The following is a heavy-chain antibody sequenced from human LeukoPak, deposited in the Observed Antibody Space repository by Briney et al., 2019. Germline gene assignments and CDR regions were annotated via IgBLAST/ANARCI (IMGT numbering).Heavy chain of an antibody. V-gene: IGHV1-24*01. J-gene: IGHJ4*02. D-gene: IGHD3-10*01. CDR3: ARDSVTMVRGVILPFSY. CDR2: FDPEDGET. Sequence: ASVKVSCKVSGYTLTELSMHWVRQAPGKGLEWMGGFDPEDGETIYAQKFQGRVTMTEDTSTDTAYMELSSLRSEDTAVYYRARDSVTMVRGVILPFSYWGQGTLVTVSS. CDR1: GYTLTELS.